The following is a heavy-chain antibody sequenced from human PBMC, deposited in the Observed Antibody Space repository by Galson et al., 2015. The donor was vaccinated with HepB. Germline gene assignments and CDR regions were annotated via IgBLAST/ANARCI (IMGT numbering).Heavy chain of an antibody. Sequence: SLRLSCAASGFTFSHYWMHWARQVPGKGLAWVSLISNDGTITNYADSVKGRFTISRDNARNTVYLQMDSLRAEDTAVYYCARVYSGWYRFDSWGQGTLVTVSS. CDR3: ARVYSGWYRFDS. J-gene: IGHJ5*01. V-gene: IGHV3-74*01. CDR2: ISNDGTIT. D-gene: IGHD6-19*01. CDR1: GFTFSHYW.